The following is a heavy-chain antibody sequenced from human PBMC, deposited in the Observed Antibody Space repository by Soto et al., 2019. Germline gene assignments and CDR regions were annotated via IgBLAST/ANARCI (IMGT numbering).Heavy chain of an antibody. CDR2: IYYSGST. J-gene: IGHJ4*02. CDR3: ARGASI. Sequence: QVQLQESGPGLVKPSQTLSLTCTVSGGSISSGGYYWNWIRQHPGKGLEWIGYIYYSGSTYYNPAPKRRVTISVDPAKNQFPLKLSSVTAADPAMYYCARGASIWGQGNLVNVSS. V-gene: IGHV4-31*03. CDR1: GGSISSGGYY.